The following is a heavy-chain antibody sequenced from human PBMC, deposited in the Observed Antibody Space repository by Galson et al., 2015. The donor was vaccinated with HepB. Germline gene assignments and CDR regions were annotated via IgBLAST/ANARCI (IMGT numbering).Heavy chain of an antibody. V-gene: IGHV4-59*01. CDR3: ARTPRLTSSGYYYVAGLYYYYYYMDV. J-gene: IGHJ6*03. Sequence: ETLSLTCTVSGGSIGSYYWSWIRQPPGKGLEWIGYIYYSGSTNYNPSLKSRVTISVDTSKNQFSLKLSSVTAADTAVYYCARTPRLTSSGYYYVAGLYYYYYYMDVWGKGTTVTVSS. CDR2: IYYSGST. CDR1: GGSIGSYY. D-gene: IGHD3-22*01.